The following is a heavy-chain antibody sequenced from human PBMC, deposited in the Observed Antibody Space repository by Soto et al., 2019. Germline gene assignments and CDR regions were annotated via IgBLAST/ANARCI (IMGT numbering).Heavy chain of an antibody. CDR3: ARDSPLEYCSGGSCYSLAFDY. CDR2: INPNSGGT. CDR1: GYTFTGYY. Sequence: QVQLVQSGAEVKKPGASVKVSCKASGYTFTGYYMHWVRQAPGQGLEWMGWINPNSGGTNYAQKFQGWVTMTRDPSISTAYMELSRLRSDDTAVYYCARDSPLEYCSGGSCYSLAFDYWGQATLVTVSS. J-gene: IGHJ4*02. D-gene: IGHD2-15*01. V-gene: IGHV1-2*04.